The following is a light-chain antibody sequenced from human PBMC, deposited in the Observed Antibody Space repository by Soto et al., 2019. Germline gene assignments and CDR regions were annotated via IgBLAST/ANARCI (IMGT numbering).Light chain of an antibody. CDR1: QSVFTY. J-gene: IGKJ4*02. V-gene: IGKV3-11*01. CDR3: QQRSTSPRT. Sequence: EIEMTQFPATLSLSPGDRVTLSCRASQSVFTYVAWYQQKPGQAPRLLIYDASSRATGIPARFSGSGSGTDFTLIISSLEPEDIAVYYCQQRSTSPRTFGRGTKVEI. CDR2: DAS.